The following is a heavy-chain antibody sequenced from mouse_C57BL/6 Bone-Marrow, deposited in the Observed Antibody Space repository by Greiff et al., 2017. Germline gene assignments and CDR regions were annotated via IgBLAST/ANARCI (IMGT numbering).Heavy chain of an antibody. D-gene: IGHD2-5*01. Sequence: VQLQQSGAELARPGASVKLSCKASGYTFTSYGISWVKQRTGQGLEWIGEIYPRSGNTYYNEKFKGKATLTADKSSSTAYMELRSLTSEDSAVYFCATYYSKEGAMDYGGQGTSVTVSS. J-gene: IGHJ4*01. CDR3: ATYYSKEGAMDY. CDR1: GYTFTSYG. V-gene: IGHV1-81*01. CDR2: IYPRSGNT.